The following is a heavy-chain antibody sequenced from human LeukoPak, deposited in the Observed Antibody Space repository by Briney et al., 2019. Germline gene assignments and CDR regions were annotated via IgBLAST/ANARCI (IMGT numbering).Heavy chain of an antibody. CDR3: ATAGFRRGGVVDY. Sequence: ASVKVSCKVSGYTLTELSMHWVRQAPGKGLERMGGFDPEDGETIYAQKFQGRVTMTEDTSTDTAYMELSSLRSEDTAVYYCATAGFRRGGVVDYWGRGTLVTVSS. D-gene: IGHD2-15*01. CDR2: FDPEDGET. V-gene: IGHV1-24*01. CDR1: GYTLTELS. J-gene: IGHJ4*02.